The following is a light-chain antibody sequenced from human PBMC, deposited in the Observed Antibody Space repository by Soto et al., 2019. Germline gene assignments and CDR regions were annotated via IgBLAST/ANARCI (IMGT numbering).Light chain of an antibody. CDR3: QQRSIWPPT. J-gene: IGKJ2*01. V-gene: IGKV3-11*01. Sequence: EIVLTQSPPTLSWSPGERATLSSRASPGVDSYLAWYQQKRGQAPRLLIYDASNRATGIPARFSGSGSGTEYTLTISSLEPEDFAVYYCQQRSIWPPTCGQGTKVGIK. CDR1: PGVDSY. CDR2: DAS.